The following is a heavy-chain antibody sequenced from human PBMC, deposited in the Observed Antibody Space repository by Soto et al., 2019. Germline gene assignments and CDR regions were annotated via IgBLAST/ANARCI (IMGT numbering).Heavy chain of an antibody. J-gene: IGHJ4*02. CDR3: ARGGGWTFDY. CDR2: IYHSGSS. Sequence: QLQLQESGSGLVKPSQTLSLTCAVSGGSISSGGYSWSWIRQPPGKGLEWIGYIYHSGSSYFNPSPKGRVTISLDRSTNQFSLKLSSVTAAATAVYYCARGGGWTFDYWGQGTLVTVSS. V-gene: IGHV4-30-2*01. D-gene: IGHD2-15*01. CDR1: GGSISSGGYS.